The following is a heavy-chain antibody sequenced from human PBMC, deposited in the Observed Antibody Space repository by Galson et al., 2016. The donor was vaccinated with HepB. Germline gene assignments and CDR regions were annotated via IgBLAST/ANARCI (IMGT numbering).Heavy chain of an antibody. CDR2: ISGSGDST. D-gene: IGHD5-24*01. V-gene: IGHV3-23*01. CDR1: GFTFSNYA. Sequence: SLRLSCAASGFTFSNYAMSWVRQAPGKGLEWVSGISGSGDSTYYADTVKGRFTISRDKSKNTVYLQMNSLRVEDTAVYYCAKRGGATQLQEGNFYYYYYMDVWGKGTTVTVSS. CDR3: AKRGGATQLQEGNFYYYYYMDV. J-gene: IGHJ6*03.